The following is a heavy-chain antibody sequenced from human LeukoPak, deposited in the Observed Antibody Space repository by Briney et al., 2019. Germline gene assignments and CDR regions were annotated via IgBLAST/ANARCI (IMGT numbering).Heavy chain of an antibody. D-gene: IGHD3-3*01. V-gene: IGHV3-30*02. CDR2: IRYDGSNK. CDR3: AKEGPYYDFWSGYSADY. CDR1: GFTFSSYG. J-gene: IGHJ4*02. Sequence: GGSLRLSCAASGFTFSSYGMHWVRQAPGKGLEWVAFIRYDGSNKYYADSVKGRFTISRDNSTNTLYLQMNSLRAEDTAVYYCAKEGPYYDFWSGYSADYWGQGTLVTVSS.